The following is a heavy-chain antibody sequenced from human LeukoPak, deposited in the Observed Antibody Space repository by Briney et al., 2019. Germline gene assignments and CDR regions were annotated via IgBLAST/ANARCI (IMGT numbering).Heavy chain of an antibody. CDR2: IFGGGST. Sequence: GGSLRLSCAASGFTVSSNYMGWVRQAPGKGLEWVSFIFGGGSTYYADSVKGRFIISRDNSKNTLYLQMNSLRAEDTAVYFCGRGYSYYFDHWGQGTLVTVSS. CDR3: GRGYSYYFDH. D-gene: IGHD4-23*01. CDR1: GFTVSSNY. V-gene: IGHV3-66*01. J-gene: IGHJ4*02.